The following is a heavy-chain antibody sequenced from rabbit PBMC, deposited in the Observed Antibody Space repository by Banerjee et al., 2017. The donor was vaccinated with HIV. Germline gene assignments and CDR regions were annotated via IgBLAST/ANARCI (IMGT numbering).Heavy chain of an antibody. J-gene: IGHJ4*01. CDR3: AREYGGVWGVGFGL. V-gene: IGHV1S45*01. D-gene: IGHD4-1*01. CDR2: IYVDNGNT. Sequence: EESGGDLVKPEGSLTLTCTASGFSFSSSYWICWVRQAPGKGLEWIACIYVDNGNTYYASWAKGRFTISKTSSTTVTLQMTSLTAADTATYFCAREYGGVWGVGFGLWGPGTLVTVS. CDR1: GFSFSSSYW.